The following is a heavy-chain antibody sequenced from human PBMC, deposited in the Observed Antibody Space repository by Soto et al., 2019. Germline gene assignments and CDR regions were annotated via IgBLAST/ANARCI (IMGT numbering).Heavy chain of an antibody. V-gene: IGHV3-23*01. Sequence: GGSLRLSCAASGFTFSTYAMTWVRQAPGKSLEWVSAISGSGRNTYYADSVRGRFTISRDNSRNTLYLQMNSLRAEDTAVYFCAKDPLRGGNYYFLYFDFWGQIPLVTVSS. J-gene: IGHJ4*02. D-gene: IGHD2-21*02. CDR3: AKDPLRGGNYYFLYFDF. CDR1: GFTFSTYA. CDR2: ISGSGRNT.